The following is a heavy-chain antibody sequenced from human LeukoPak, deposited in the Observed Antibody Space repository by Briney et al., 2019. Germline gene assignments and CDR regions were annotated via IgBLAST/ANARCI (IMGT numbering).Heavy chain of an antibody. CDR3: ARDRSVRGVIPLNWFDP. CDR2: ISAYNGNT. CDR1: GYTFTIYG. Sequence: ASVKVSFKASGYTFTIYGISWVRQAPGQGLEWMGWISAYNGNTNYAQKLQGRVTMTTDTSTSTAYMELRSLRSDDTAVYYCARDRSVRGVIPLNWFDPWGQGTLVTVSS. V-gene: IGHV1-18*01. J-gene: IGHJ5*02. D-gene: IGHD3-10*01.